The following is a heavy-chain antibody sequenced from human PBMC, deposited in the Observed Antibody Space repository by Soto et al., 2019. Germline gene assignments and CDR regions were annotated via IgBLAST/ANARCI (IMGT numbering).Heavy chain of an antibody. D-gene: IGHD3-10*01. CDR3: VKGSWLDYF. Sequence: EVQLLESGGGLVQPGGSLRLSCTASGFKFVTYEMTWVRQAPGKGLDWVSTIRGGGADTTYYAGSVRGRFTISRDNSKNTLYLQMRGLRPEDTAVYYCVKGSWLDYFGGQGTLVTVSS. CDR2: IRGGGADTT. J-gene: IGHJ4*02. V-gene: IGHV3-23*01. CDR1: GFKFVTYE.